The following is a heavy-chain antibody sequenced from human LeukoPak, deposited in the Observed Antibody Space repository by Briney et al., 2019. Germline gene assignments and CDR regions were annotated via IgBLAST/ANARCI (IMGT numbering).Heavy chain of an antibody. D-gene: IGHD2-15*01. J-gene: IGHJ4*02. CDR1: GGSISSGGYS. V-gene: IGHV4-31*03. CDR3: ARVFPNCSGGSCYYFDY. CDR2: IYYSGST. Sequence: SQTLSLTCTVSGGSISSGGYSWSWIRQHPGKGLEWIGYIYYSGSTYYNPSLKSRVTISVDTSKNQFSLKLSSVTAADTAVYYCARVFPNCSGGSCYYFDYWGQGTLVTVSS.